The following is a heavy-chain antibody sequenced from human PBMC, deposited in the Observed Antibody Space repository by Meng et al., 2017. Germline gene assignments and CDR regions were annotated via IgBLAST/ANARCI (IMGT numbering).Heavy chain of an antibody. CDR1: GFTFSSYW. D-gene: IGHD3-3*01. CDR2: INSDGSST. V-gene: IGHV3-74*01. CDR3: ARDLRRITIFGVVTPYYYYGMDV. Sequence: GESLKISCAASGFTFSSYWMHWVRQAPGKGLVWVSHINSDGSSTSYADSVKGRFTISRDNAKNTLYLQMNSLRAEDTAVYYCARDLRRITIFGVVTPYYYYGMDVWGQGTTVTVSS. J-gene: IGHJ6*02.